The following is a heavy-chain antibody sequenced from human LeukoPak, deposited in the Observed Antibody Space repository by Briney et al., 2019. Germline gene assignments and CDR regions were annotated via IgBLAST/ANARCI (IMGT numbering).Heavy chain of an antibody. D-gene: IGHD5-18*01. CDR2: IYYSGST. J-gene: IGHJ4*02. CDR3: ARDGGGYSYVGYFDY. CDR1: GGSISSYY. Sequence: SETLSLTCTVSGGSISSYYWSWVRQPPGKGLEWIGYIYYSGSTNYNPSLKSRVTISVDTSKNQFSLKLSPVTAADTAVYYCARDGGGYSYVGYFDYWGQGTLVTVSS. V-gene: IGHV4-59*01.